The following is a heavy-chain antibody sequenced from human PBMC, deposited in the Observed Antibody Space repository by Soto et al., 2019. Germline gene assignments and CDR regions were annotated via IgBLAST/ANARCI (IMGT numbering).Heavy chain of an antibody. CDR3: ARLRPLRLVFGVVNDRGYFDL. CDR2: IYYSGST. J-gene: IGHJ2*01. D-gene: IGHD3-3*01. Sequence: PSETLSLTCTVSGGSISSSSYYWGWIRQPPGKGLEWIGSIYYSGSTYYNPSLKSRVTISVDTSKNQFSLKLSSVTAADTAVYYCARLRPLRLVFGVVNDRGYFDLWGRGTLVTVSS. CDR1: GGSISSSSYY. V-gene: IGHV4-39*01.